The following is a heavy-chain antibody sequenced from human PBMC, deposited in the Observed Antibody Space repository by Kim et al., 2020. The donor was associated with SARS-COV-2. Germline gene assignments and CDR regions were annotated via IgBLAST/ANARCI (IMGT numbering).Heavy chain of an antibody. V-gene: IGHV3-74*01. CDR3: ARSAAIDY. CDR2: GSST. D-gene: IGHD6-13*01. Sequence: GSSTSYADSVKGRFTISRDNAKNTLYLQMHSLRAEDTAVYYCARSAAIDYWGQGTLVTVSS. J-gene: IGHJ4*02.